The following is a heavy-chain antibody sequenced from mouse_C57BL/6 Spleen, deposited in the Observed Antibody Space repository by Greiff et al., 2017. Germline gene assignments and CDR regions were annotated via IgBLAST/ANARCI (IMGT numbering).Heavy chain of an antibody. CDR1: GYAFSSSW. J-gene: IGHJ4*01. V-gene: IGHV1-82*01. CDR2: IYPGDGDT. D-gene: IGHD2-5*01. Sequence: VQLQQSGPELVKPGASVKISCKASGYAFSSSWLNWVKQRPGKGLEWIGRIYPGDGDTNYNGKFKGKATLTADKSSSTAYMQLSSLTSEDSAVYFCARYAYYSNYVYYAMDYWGQGTSVTVSS. CDR3: ARYAYYSNYVYYAMDY.